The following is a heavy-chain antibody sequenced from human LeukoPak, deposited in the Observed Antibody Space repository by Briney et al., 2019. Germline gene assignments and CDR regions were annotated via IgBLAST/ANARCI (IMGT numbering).Heavy chain of an antibody. CDR1: GFTFSSSS. CDR2: ISGSGGST. CDR3: AKWGISVTRNFDY. J-gene: IGHJ4*02. Sequence: GGSLRFSCADSGFTFSSSSMSWVRQAPGKGLEWVSGISGSGGSTYYADSVKGRFTISRDNSKNTLYLQMTSLRAEDTAVYYCAKWGISVTRNFDYWGQGTLVTVSS. V-gene: IGHV3-23*01. D-gene: IGHD1-7*01.